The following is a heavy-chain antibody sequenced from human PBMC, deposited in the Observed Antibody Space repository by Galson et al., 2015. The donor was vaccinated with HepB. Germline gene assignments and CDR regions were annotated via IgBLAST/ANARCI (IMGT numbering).Heavy chain of an antibody. Sequence: SLRLSCAASGFTFSSYSMNWVRQAPGKGLEWVSYISSSSSTIYYADSVKGRFTISRDNAKNSLYLQMNSLRDEDTAVYYCARDRYYYDSSGYYEHYSYYYGMDVWGQGTTVTVSS. CDR1: GFTFSSYS. CDR2: ISSSSSTI. J-gene: IGHJ6*02. CDR3: ARDRYYYDSSGYYEHYSYYYGMDV. D-gene: IGHD3-22*01. V-gene: IGHV3-48*02.